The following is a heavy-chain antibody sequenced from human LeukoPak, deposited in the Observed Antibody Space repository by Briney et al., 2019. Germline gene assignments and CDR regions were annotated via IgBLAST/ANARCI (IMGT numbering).Heavy chain of an antibody. Sequence: GGSLTLSCAASGCTFSDYAMSWVRKAPGKGLEWVSTASYYVGKQYHADSVRGRFTVSRDNSRNNVSLQMSSLRVEDTGIYYCAKAGIGADGAGFLCEYWGQGTLVTVSS. J-gene: IGHJ4*02. V-gene: IGHV3-23*01. CDR3: AKAGIGADGAGFLCEY. CDR1: GCTFSDYA. D-gene: IGHD1-1*01. CDR2: ASYYVGKQ.